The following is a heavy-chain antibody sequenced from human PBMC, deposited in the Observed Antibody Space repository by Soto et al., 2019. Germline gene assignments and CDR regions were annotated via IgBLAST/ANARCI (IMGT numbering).Heavy chain of an antibody. CDR2: IYYSGST. CDR1: GGSVSSGSYY. CDR3: ARIFGVANALTIDY. Sequence: PSETLSLTCTVSGGSVSSGSYYWSWIRQPPGKGLEWIGYIYYSGSTNYNPSLKSRVTISVDTSKNQFSLKLSSVTAADTAVYYCARIFGVANALTIDYWGQGTLVTVSS. J-gene: IGHJ4*02. V-gene: IGHV4-61*01. D-gene: IGHD3-3*01.